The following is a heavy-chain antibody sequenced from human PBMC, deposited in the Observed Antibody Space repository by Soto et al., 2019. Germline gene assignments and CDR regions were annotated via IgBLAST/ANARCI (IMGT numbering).Heavy chain of an antibody. CDR3: AKVGSHSGSHYDAFDI. V-gene: IGHV3-23*01. D-gene: IGHD1-26*01. J-gene: IGHJ3*02. CDR2: ISGSDSRT. CDR1: GFTFISYA. Sequence: GGSLRLSCAASGFTFISYAMNWVRQAPGKGLEWVSAISGSDSRTYYADSVKGHFTISRDNSKNTLYLQLNSLRAEDTAVYYCAKVGSHSGSHYDAFDIWGQGTMVTVSS.